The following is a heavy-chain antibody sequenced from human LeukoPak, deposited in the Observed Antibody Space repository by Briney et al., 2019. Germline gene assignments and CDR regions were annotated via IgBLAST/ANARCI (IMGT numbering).Heavy chain of an antibody. CDR1: GFTFSNYG. J-gene: IGHJ6*02. V-gene: IGHV3-30*19. CDR2: ISYDGSNK. D-gene: IGHD5-18*01. Sequence: GGSLRLSCAASGFTFSNYGIHWVRQAPGKGLEWVAVISYDGSNKYYADSVKGRFTISRDNSKNTLYLQMNSLRAEDTAVYYCASDLGYSYGYPHYYYGMDVWGQGTTVTVSS. CDR3: ASDLGYSYGYPHYYYGMDV.